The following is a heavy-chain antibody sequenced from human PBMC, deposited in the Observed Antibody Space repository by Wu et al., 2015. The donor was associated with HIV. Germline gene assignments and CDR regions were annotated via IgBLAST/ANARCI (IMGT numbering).Heavy chain of an antibody. V-gene: IGHV1-46*01. Sequence: QVQLVQSGAEVKKPGASVKVSCKASGYTFSSYYMHWVQQAPGQGLEWMGMINPSGGSTSYAQKFQGRVTMTRDTSTTTVYMELSSLRSEDTAVYYCARLTQYYYYGMDVWGQGTTVTVSS. CDR3: ARLTQYYYYGMDV. CDR2: INPSGGST. CDR1: GYTFSSYY. J-gene: IGHJ6*02. D-gene: IGHD3-9*01.